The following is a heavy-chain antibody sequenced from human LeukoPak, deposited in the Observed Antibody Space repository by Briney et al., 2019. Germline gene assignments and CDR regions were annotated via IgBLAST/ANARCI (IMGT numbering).Heavy chain of an antibody. J-gene: IGHJ4*01. CDR2: TYYRSKRYN. CDR3: AREFTSADYFDY. V-gene: IGHV6-1*01. Sequence: SQTLSLTCAISGDRVSINRAAWHWIRQSPSRGLEWLGPTYYRSKRYNAYAVSVKSRITIKSDTSKNQYSLHLNSVTPEDTAVYYCAREFTSADYFDYWGQGTLVTVSS. CDR1: GDRVSINRAA.